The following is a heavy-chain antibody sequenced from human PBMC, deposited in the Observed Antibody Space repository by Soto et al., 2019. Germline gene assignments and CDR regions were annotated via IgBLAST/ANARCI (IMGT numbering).Heavy chain of an antibody. J-gene: IGHJ6*02. CDR3: ASPSNPRNSGDPYGMDV. V-gene: IGHV4-34*01. CDR2: INHSGST. CDR1: GGSFSGYY. Sequence: SETLSLTCAVYGGSFSGYYWSWIRQPPGKGLEWIGEINHSGSTNYNPSLKSRVTISVDTSKNQFSLKLSSVTAADTAVYYCASPSNPRNSGDPYGMDVWGQGTTVTVSS. D-gene: IGHD4-17*01.